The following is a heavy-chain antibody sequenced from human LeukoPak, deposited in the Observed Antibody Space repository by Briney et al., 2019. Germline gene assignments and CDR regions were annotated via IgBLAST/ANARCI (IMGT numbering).Heavy chain of an antibody. CDR3: TRVGTTWFRS. D-gene: IGHD1-26*01. V-gene: IGHV3-15*01. J-gene: IGHJ5*02. CDR2: IKSRTEGGTT. CDR1: GFTFSTYS. Sequence: GGSLRLSCAASGFTFSTYSMNWVRQAPGKGLEWLGRIKSRTEGGTTQYAAPVKGRFTISRDDSKETVYLQMNSLTTEDTAVYYCTRVGTTWFRSWGQGTLVIVSS.